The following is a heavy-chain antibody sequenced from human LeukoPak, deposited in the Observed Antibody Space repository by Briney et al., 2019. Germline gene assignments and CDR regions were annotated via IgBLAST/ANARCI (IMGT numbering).Heavy chain of an antibody. CDR3: ARIRGYSYGYIFDY. Sequence: SGPTLVHPTHPLTLTCTFSGFSLRTSGMRVSWIRQPPGKALEWLALIDWDDDKFYSTSLKTRLTISKDTSKNQVVLTMTNMDPVDTATYYCARIRGYSYGYIFDYWGQGTLVTVSS. V-gene: IGHV2-70*04. J-gene: IGHJ4*02. D-gene: IGHD5-18*01. CDR1: GFSLRTSGMR. CDR2: IDWDDDK.